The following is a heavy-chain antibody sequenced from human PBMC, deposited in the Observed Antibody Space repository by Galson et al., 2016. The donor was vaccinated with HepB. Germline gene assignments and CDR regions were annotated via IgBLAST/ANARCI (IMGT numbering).Heavy chain of an antibody. CDR1: GYSFTTYW. CDR2: IYPGDSDT. Sequence: QSGAEVKKSGESLKISCQGSGYSFTTYWIAWVRQMPGKGLECMGIIYPGDSDTRYNPPFQGQVTISVDKSISTAYLQWSSLKASDNAMYYCARQEPGLRDYIYNWFDTWGQGTLVTVST. V-gene: IGHV5-51*01. D-gene: IGHD1-14*01. CDR3: ARQEPGLRDYIYNWFDT. J-gene: IGHJ5*02.